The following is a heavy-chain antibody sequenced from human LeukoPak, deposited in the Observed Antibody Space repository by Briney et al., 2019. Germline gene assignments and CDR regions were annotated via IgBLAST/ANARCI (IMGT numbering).Heavy chain of an antibody. CDR3: ARHGQSYYDSSGYYSY. V-gene: IGHV4-59*08. D-gene: IGHD3-22*01. Sequence: SETLSLTCTVSGGSISTHFWSWIRQPAGKGLEWIGYIYYSGSTSYNPSLKSRVTISLDTSKNQFSLKLSSVTAADTAVYYCARHGQSYYDSSGYYSYWGQGTLVTVSS. J-gene: IGHJ4*02. CDR2: IYYSGST. CDR1: GGSISTHF.